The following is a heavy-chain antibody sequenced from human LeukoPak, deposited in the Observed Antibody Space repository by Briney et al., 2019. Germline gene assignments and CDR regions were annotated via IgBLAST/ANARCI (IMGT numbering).Heavy chain of an antibody. CDR2: ISYSGGT. J-gene: IGHJ4*02. V-gene: IGHV4-39*01. Sequence: PSETLSLTCTVSGDSITSSSFFWDWIRQPPGRGLEWIGNISYSGGTNYNPSLQSRVTISVDTSKNQFSRKLSSVTAADTAVYFCAGHDSRGYYVAYWGQGALVTVSS. CDR1: GDSITSSSFF. CDR3: AGHDSRGYYVAY. D-gene: IGHD3-22*01.